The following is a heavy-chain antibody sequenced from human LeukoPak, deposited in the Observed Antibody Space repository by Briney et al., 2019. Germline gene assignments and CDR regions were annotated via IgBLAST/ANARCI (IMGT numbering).Heavy chain of an antibody. Sequence: GGSLRLSCAASGFTFSSYAMSWVRQAPGKGLEWGSAISGSGGSTYYADSVKGRFTISRDNSKNTLYLQMNSLRAEDTAVYYCAKGREYYYDSSGYSWGQGTMVTVSS. J-gene: IGHJ3*01. CDR1: GFTFSSYA. V-gene: IGHV3-23*01. CDR2: ISGSGGST. D-gene: IGHD3-22*01. CDR3: AKGREYYYDSSGYS.